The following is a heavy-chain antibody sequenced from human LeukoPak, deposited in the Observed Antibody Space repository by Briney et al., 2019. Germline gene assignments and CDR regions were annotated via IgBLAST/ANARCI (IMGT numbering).Heavy chain of an antibody. J-gene: IGHJ3*02. Sequence: SQTPSHTCAISGDSVSSNSAAWNSIRQSPSRGLEWLGRTYYRSKWYNDYAVSVKSRITINPDTSKNQFSLQLNSVTPEDTAVYYCARDPGGQQPGHDAFDIWGQGTMVTVSS. CDR3: ARDPGGQQPGHDAFDI. V-gene: IGHV6-1*01. D-gene: IGHD6-13*01. CDR2: TYYRSKWYN. CDR1: GDSVSSNSAA.